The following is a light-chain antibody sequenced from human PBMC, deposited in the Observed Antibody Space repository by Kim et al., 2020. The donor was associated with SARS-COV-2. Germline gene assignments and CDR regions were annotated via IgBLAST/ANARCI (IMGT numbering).Light chain of an antibody. CDR1: QDISNY. J-gene: IGKJ2*01. CDR3: QQFENLPYT. V-gene: IGKV1-33*01. CDR2: NAS. Sequence: SSCVGDRVTITCQASQDISNYLNWYQQKPGKAPKLLICNASNLQSGVPSRFSGSGSGTDFTFTISSLQPEDVATYYCQQFENLPYTFGQGTKLEI.